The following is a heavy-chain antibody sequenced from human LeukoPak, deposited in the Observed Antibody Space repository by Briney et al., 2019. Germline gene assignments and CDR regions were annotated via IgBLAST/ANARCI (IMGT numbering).Heavy chain of an antibody. Sequence: PGGSLRLSCADSGFLFSNSWMAWVRQAPGRGLEWLANINQDGSAKTCVDSVKGRFTISRDNAKNSLYLQMNSLRADDTAVYYCAKISDSGGFFYGGAFDIWGQGTMVTVSS. J-gene: IGHJ3*02. CDR3: AKISDSGGFFYGGAFDI. CDR1: GFLFSNSW. D-gene: IGHD3-22*01. CDR2: INQDGSAK. V-gene: IGHV3-7*05.